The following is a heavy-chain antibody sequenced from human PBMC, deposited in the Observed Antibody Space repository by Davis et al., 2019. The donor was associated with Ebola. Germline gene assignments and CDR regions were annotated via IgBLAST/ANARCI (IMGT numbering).Heavy chain of an antibody. CDR2: IKSKTDGGTT. CDR1: GFTFSNAW. D-gene: IGHD4-17*01. CDR3: TAYYGPSGWYYGMDV. V-gene: IGHV3-15*01. J-gene: IGHJ6*02. Sequence: PGGSLRLSCAASGFTFSNAWMSWVRQAPGKGLEWVGRIKSKTDGGTTDYAAPVKGRFTISRDDSKNTLYLQMNSLKTEDTAVYYCTAYYGPSGWYYGMDVWGQGTTVTVSS.